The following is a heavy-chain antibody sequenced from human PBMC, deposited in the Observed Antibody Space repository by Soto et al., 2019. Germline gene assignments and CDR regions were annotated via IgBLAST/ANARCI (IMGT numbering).Heavy chain of an antibody. CDR3: ALADGFDY. J-gene: IGHJ4*02. V-gene: IGHV1-69*02. CDR1: GYTFTGYY. Sequence: SVKVSCKASGYTFTGYYMHWVRQAPGQGLEWMGRIIPILGIANYAQKFRGRVTITADKSTSTAYMELSSLRSEDTAVYYCALADGFDYWGQGTLVTVSS. CDR2: IIPILGIA.